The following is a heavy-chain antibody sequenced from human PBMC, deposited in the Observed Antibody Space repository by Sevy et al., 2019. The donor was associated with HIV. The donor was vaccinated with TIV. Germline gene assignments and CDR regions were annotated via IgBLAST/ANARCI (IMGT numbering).Heavy chain of an antibody. V-gene: IGHV4-31*03. CDR1: GGSISSGGYY. Sequence: TLSLTCTVSGGSISSGGYYWSWIRHHPGKGLEWIGYIYYSGTTYYNRSLQSRVTISVDTSKNQFSLKLSSLTAADTAVYYCARDLAVAVTLLPGGYFDYWGQGTLVTVSS. CDR3: ARDLAVAVTLLPGGYFDY. CDR2: IYYSGTT. J-gene: IGHJ4*02. D-gene: IGHD6-19*01.